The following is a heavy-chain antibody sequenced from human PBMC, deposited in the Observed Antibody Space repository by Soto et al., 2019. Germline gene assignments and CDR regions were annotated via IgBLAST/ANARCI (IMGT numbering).Heavy chain of an antibody. V-gene: IGHV3-23*01. J-gene: IGHJ5*02. CDR1: GFTFSNYA. CDR2: ISGGSSKK. D-gene: IGHD1-20*01. CDR3: AKDSRDNSPTRDPFDT. Sequence: EVQLLESGGDFVQPGGSLRLACEASGFTFSNYAMSWVRQAPGKGLEWVSSISGGSSKKNYADSVKGRFTISRDNSKNTLFLQMSSLRVEDTAVYFCAKDSRDNSPTRDPFDTWGQGTLVTVSS.